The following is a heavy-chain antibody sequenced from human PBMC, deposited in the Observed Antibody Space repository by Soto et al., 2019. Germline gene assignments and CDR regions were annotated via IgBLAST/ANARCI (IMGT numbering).Heavy chain of an antibody. CDR1: GFTFSSYS. Sequence: PGGSLRLSGAASGFTFSSYSICWVRQAPGKGLEWVSSVSVSGDRTFYADSVKGRFTISRDNSRNMLHLQMNSLRAEDTDLYYCAKDGDSITRNKPLDYWGQWTLVTVSS. D-gene: IGHD6-13*01. CDR2: VSVSGDRT. J-gene: IGHJ4*02. CDR3: AKDGDSITRNKPLDY. V-gene: IGHV3-23*01.